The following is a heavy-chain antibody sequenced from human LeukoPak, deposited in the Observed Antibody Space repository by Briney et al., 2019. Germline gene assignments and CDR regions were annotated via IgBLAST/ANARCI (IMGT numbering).Heavy chain of an antibody. V-gene: IGHV1-2*02. Sequence: ASVKVSCKASGYTFTAYFIHWVRQAPGQGLEWMGWINPNSGATNYAQNFQGRVSMTRDTSIRTAYMELSRLTSDDSAVYSCARDTVMGATTNAFDIWGQGTMVSVSS. CDR3: ARDTVMGATTNAFDI. CDR1: GYTFTAYF. D-gene: IGHD1-26*01. J-gene: IGHJ3*02. CDR2: INPNSGAT.